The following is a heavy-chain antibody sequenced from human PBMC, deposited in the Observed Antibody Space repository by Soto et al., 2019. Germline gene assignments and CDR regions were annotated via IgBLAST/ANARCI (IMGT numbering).Heavy chain of an antibody. CDR1: GFTFCSYA. CDR2: ISGSGVST. CDR3: AKRLDSGYDHYFLDY. V-gene: IGHV3-23*01. D-gene: IGHD5-12*01. J-gene: IGHJ4*02. Sequence: MRLSCAASGFTFCSYAISLVRQPPGKGLEWVPAISGSGVSTYYADSVKGRFTISRDNSKNTLYLQMNSLRAEDTAVYYCAKRLDSGYDHYFLDYWGQGTLVTVSS.